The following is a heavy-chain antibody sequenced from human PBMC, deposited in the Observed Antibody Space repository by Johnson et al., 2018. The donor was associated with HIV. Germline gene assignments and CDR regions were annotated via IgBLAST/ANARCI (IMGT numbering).Heavy chain of an antibody. CDR1: GFTFSSYA. J-gene: IGHJ3*02. CDR3: AGGPDAFDI. CDR2: ISYDGSNK. Sequence: QVQVVESGGGLVKPGGSLRLSCAASGFTFSSYAMHWVRQAPGKGLEWVAVISYDGSNKYYADSVKGRFTISRDNSKNTLYLQMNSLRAEDTAVYYCAGGPDAFDIWGQGTMVTVSS. V-gene: IGHV3-30-3*01. D-gene: IGHD3-16*01.